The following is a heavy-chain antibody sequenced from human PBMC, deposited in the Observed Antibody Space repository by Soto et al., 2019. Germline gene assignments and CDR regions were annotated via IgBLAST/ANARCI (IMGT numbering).Heavy chain of an antibody. CDR1: GFTFSNAW. CDR2: IKSKTDGGTT. J-gene: IGHJ4*02. CDR3: TTDEVITFGRDPSFDY. V-gene: IGHV3-15*01. D-gene: IGHD3-16*01. Sequence: EVQLVESGGGLVKPGGSLRLSCAASGFTFSNAWMSWVRQAPGKGLEWVGRIKSKTDGGTTDYAAPVKGRFTISRDDSKNTLYLQMNSLKTEDTAVYYCTTDEVITFGRDPSFDYWGQGTLVTVSS.